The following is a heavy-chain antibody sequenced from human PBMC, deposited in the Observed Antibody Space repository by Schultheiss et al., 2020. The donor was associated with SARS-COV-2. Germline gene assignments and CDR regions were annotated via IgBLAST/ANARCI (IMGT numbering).Heavy chain of an antibody. J-gene: IGHJ4*02. CDR3: AKDPDYYDSSGYYLDY. CDR1: GGTFSSYA. Sequence: ASVKVSCKASGGTFSSYAISWVRQAPGQGLEWMGWINPNSGGTNYAQKFQGRVTMTRDTSISTAYMELSRLRSDDTAVYYCAKDPDYYDSSGYYLDYWGQGTLVTVSS. V-gene: IGHV1-2*02. CDR2: INPNSGGT. D-gene: IGHD3-22*01.